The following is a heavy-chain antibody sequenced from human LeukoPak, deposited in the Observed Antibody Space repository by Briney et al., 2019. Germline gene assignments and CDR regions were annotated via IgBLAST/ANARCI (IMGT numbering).Heavy chain of an antibody. Sequence: SETLSLTCSVFGGSISSTTYYWVWIRQPPGKELECIASIHYTGRAYYNPSLKSRVTISADTSKNHFFLKLSSVTAADTAVYYCARHFDNGDYKKTFDIWGQGTMVTVSS. CDR1: GGSISSTTYY. V-gene: IGHV4-39*01. D-gene: IGHD4-17*01. J-gene: IGHJ3*02. CDR2: IHYTGRA. CDR3: ARHFDNGDYKKTFDI.